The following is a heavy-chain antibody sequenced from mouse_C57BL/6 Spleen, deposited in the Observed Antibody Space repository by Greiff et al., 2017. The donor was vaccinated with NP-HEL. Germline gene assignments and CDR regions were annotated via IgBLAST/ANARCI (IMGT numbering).Heavy chain of an antibody. V-gene: IGHV1-76*01. D-gene: IGHD2-1*01. J-gene: IGHJ4*01. CDR3: ARAPYGNYYYYAMDD. Sequence: QVQLKESGAELVRPGASVKLSCKASGYTFTDYYINWVKQRPGQGLEWIARIYPGSGNTYYIEKFKGKATLTAEKSSSTAYMQLSSLTSEESAVYVGARAPYGNYYYYAMDDWGQGTSVTVSA. CDR1: GYTFTDYY. CDR2: IYPGSGNT.